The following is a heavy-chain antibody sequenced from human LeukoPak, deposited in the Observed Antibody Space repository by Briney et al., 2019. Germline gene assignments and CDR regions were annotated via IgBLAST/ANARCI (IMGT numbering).Heavy chain of an antibody. J-gene: IGHJ4*02. V-gene: IGHV4-38-2*02. CDR3: ARSINVGAMYYFDY. Sequence: SETLSLTCTVSGYSISSGYDWGWIRQPPGKGLEWIGSIYYSGSTNYNPSLKSRVTISVDTSKNQFSLKLSSVTAADTAVYYCARSINVGAMYYFDYWGQGTLVTVSS. D-gene: IGHD1-26*01. CDR1: GYSISSGYD. CDR2: IYYSGST.